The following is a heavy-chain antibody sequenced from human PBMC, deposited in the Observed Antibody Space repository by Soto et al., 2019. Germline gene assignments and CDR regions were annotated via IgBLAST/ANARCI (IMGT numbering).Heavy chain of an antibody. D-gene: IGHD3-16*01. CDR3: VMVDNYVTPTPQDV. J-gene: IGHJ6*02. CDR1: GYIFVNYG. V-gene: IGHV1-18*01. Sequence: QVQLVQSGDEVKKPGASVKVSCKASGYIFVNYGIAWVRQAPGQGLVWMGWISPYTGNTHSATKIQGRLTMTTDTSTSTAYMDLGSLPSDDTAVYYCVMVDNYVTPTPQDVWGQGTSVTVS. CDR2: ISPYTGNT.